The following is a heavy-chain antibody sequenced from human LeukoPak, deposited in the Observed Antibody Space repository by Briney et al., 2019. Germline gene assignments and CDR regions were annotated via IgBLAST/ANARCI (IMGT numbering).Heavy chain of an antibody. CDR2: ISAYNGNT. Sequence: ASVKVSCRASGYTFTSYGISWVRQAPGQGLEWMGWISAYNGNTNYAQKLQGRVTMTTDTSTSTAYMELRSLRSDDTAVYYCARAWAYYYDSSGYEITVDTAEYYQHWGPGTLVTVSS. V-gene: IGHV1-18*01. J-gene: IGHJ1*01. D-gene: IGHD3-22*01. CDR1: GYTFTSYG. CDR3: ARAWAYYYDSSGYEITVDTAEYYQH.